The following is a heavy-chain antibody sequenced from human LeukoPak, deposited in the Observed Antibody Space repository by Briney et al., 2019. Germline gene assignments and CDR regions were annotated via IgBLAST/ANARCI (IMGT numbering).Heavy chain of an antibody. V-gene: IGHV4-34*01. J-gene: IGHJ4*02. CDR3: ARGDFWSGYPPSY. CDR1: GGSFSGYY. Sequence: PSETLSLTCAVYGGSFSGYYWSWIRQPPGKGLEWIGEINHSGSTNYNPSLKSRVTISVDTSKNQFSLKLSSVTAADTAVYYRARGDFWSGYPPSYWGQGTLVTVSS. CDR2: INHSGST. D-gene: IGHD3-3*01.